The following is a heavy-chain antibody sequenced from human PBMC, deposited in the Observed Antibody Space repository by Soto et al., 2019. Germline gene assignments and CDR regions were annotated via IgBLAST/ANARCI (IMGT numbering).Heavy chain of an antibody. Sequence: QITLKESGPTLVKPTQTLTLTCTFSGFSLSTSGVGVGWIRQPPGKALEWLAVIYWDDDKRYSSSLKSRLTITKDTSKNQVVLTMTNMDPVDTATYYCAHHPYYGLGSYSFDYWGQGILVTGSS. D-gene: IGHD3-10*01. CDR2: IYWDDDK. V-gene: IGHV2-5*02. J-gene: IGHJ4*02. CDR3: AHHPYYGLGSYSFDY. CDR1: GFSLSTSGVG.